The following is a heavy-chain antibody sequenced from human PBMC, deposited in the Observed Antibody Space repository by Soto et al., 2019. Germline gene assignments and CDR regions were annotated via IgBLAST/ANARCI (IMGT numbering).Heavy chain of an antibody. CDR1: GFTFRSFT. D-gene: IGHD6-13*01. V-gene: IGHV3-21*01. Sequence: PGGSLRLSCAASGFTFRSFTMNWVHQAPGKGLEWVSTISSNSAYIYYTDALRGRFTISRDNAKNSLHLQMNSLRAEDTAVYYCTGDASRDSSARGWFDPWGPGTLVTVSS. CDR2: ISSNSAYI. J-gene: IGHJ5*02. CDR3: TGDASRDSSARGWFDP.